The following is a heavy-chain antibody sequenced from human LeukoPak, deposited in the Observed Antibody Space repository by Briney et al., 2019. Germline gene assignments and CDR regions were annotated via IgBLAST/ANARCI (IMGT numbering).Heavy chain of an antibody. J-gene: IGHJ5*02. V-gene: IGHV1-46*01. D-gene: IGHD3-10*01. CDR2: INPSGGST. Sequence: GASVKVSCKASGYTFTSYYMHWVRQAPGQGLEWMGIINPSGGSTSYAQKFKGRVTMTRDTSTSAVYMELSSLRSEDTAVYDCARDPKEGLLWFGELSKGAWFDPWGQGPLVTVS. CDR3: ARDPKEGLLWFGELSKGAWFDP. CDR1: GYTFTSYY.